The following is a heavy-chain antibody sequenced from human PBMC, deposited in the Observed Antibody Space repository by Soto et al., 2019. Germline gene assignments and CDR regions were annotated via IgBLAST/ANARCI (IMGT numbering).Heavy chain of an antibody. CDR1: GVIFNSYA. D-gene: IGHD3-10*01. V-gene: IGHV3-23*01. CDR2: LTSTGGT. Sequence: GVSLRLSCAASGVIFNSYAMSWVRQAPGKGLEWVSTLTSTGGTYYADSVKGRFPISRDNSKNTLYLQMNNLRAEDTAVYYCAKDGDLYSGYFDYWGHGTLVTVSS. J-gene: IGHJ4*01. CDR3: AKDGDLYSGYFDY.